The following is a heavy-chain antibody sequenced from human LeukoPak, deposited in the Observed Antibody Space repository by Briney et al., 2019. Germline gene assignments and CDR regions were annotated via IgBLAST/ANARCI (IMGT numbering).Heavy chain of an antibody. CDR2: IYPGDSDT. V-gene: IGHV5-51*01. J-gene: IGHJ5*02. Sequence: GESLKISCQGSGYSFTSYWSGWVRQLPGKGLEWLGIIYPGDSDTRYSPSFQGQVTISADKTISTAYLQWSSLKASDTAMYYYARTMDYGDYEFDPWGQGTLVTVSS. CDR3: ARTMDYGDYEFDP. D-gene: IGHD4-17*01. CDR1: GYSFTSYW.